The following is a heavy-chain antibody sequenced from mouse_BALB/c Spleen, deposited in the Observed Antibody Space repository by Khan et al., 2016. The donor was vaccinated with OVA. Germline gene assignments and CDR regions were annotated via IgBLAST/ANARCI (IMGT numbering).Heavy chain of an antibody. CDR1: GHTFTAYY. CDR2: IHPGSANT. V-gene: IGHV1-84*02. J-gene: IGHJ2*01. Sequence: VQLVETGPELVKPGASVKMSCKASGHTFTAYYINWVKQTPGQGLQWIGWIHPGSANTKYNERFKGKATLTVDTSSSTAYMQLSSLTSEDTAVYFCAGGFDYWGHGTTLTVSS. CDR3: AGGFDY.